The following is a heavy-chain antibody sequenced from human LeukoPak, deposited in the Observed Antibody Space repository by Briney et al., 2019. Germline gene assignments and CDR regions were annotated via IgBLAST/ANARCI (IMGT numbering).Heavy chain of an antibody. CDR3: VRGGGIQSCGGKTCFRGFVY. CDR1: GYGFSDYY. Sequence: ASVKVSCKASGYGFSDYYMHWVRQAPGQGLNYMGWINPNSGDNSCAQKFQGRVSMTRDTSFTTLYMELTSLRSDDTAVYFCVRGGGIQSCGGKTCFRGFVYWGQGTLVTVSS. D-gene: IGHD2-21*01. V-gene: IGHV1-2*02. CDR2: INPNSGDN. J-gene: IGHJ4*02.